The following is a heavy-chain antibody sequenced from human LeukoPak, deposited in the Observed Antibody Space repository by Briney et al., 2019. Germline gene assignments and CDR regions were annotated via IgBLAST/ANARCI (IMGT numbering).Heavy chain of an antibody. CDR1: GYSFNNYW. D-gene: IGHD6-19*01. CDR2: IYPGDSDT. J-gene: IGHJ4*02. V-gene: IGHV5-51*01. CDR3: ARAERGQWLVTLDY. Sequence: GESLKISCKGSGYSFNNYWIGWVRQMPGKGLEWMGIIYPGDSDTRYSPSFQGKVTISADKSISIAYLQWSSLKASDTAMYYCARAERGQWLVTLDYWGQGTLVTVSS.